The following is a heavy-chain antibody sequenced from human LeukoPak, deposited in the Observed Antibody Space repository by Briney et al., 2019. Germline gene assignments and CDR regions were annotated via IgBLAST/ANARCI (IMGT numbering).Heavy chain of an antibody. CDR1: GFIVSSNY. CDR3: ARDLDY. Sequence: GGSLRLSCAASGFIVSSNYMSWVRQAPGKGLEWVSVIYSGGSTYYADSVRGRFTISRDSSKNTLYLQMTSLRAGDTAVYYCARDLDYWGQGTLVTVSS. V-gene: IGHV3-53*01. J-gene: IGHJ4*02. CDR2: IYSGGST.